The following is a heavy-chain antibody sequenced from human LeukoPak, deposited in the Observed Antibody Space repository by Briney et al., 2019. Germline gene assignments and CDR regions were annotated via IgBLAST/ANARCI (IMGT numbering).Heavy chain of an antibody. CDR1: GFTVSSNY. Sequence: GGSLRLSCAASGFTVSSNYMSWVRQAPGKGLEWVSVIYSGGSTYYADSVKGRFTISRDNSKNTLYLQMNSLRAEDTAVYYCAKAVGYCSSTSCYGVIDYWGQGTLVTVSS. D-gene: IGHD2-2*01. V-gene: IGHV3-66*01. CDR3: AKAVGYCSSTSCYGVIDY. CDR2: IYSGGST. J-gene: IGHJ4*02.